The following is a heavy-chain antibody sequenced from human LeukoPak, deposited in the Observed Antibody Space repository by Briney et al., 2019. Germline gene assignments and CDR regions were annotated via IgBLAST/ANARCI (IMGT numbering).Heavy chain of an antibody. CDR2: IIPIFGTA. D-gene: IGHD3-10*01. J-gene: IGHJ4*02. V-gene: IGHV1-69*13. CDR3: AREEWMVRGVTTTSHYYFDY. CDR1: GYTFTGYY. Sequence: PTASVKVSCKASGYTFTGYYAHWVRQAPGQGLEWMGGIIPIFGTANYAQKFQGRVTITADESTSTAYMELSSLRSEDTAVYYCAREEWMVRGVTTTSHYYFDYWGQGTLVTVSS.